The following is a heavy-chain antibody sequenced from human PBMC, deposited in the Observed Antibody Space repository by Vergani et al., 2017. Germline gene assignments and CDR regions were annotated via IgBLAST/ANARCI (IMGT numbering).Heavy chain of an antibody. CDR2: IYYSGST. D-gene: IGHD3-3*01. Sequence: QVQLQESGPGLVKPSETLSLTCTVSGGSISSYYWSWLRQPPGKGLEWIGYIYYSGSTNYNPSLKSRVTISGDTSKNQFSLKLSSVTAADTAVYYCARDPGSYDFWSGPHNWFDPWGQGTLVTVSS. J-gene: IGHJ5*02. CDR1: GGSISSYY. CDR3: ARDPGSYDFWSGPHNWFDP. V-gene: IGHV4-59*01.